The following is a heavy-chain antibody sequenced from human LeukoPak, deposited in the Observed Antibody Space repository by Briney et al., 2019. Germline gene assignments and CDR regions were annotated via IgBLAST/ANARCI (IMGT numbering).Heavy chain of an antibody. Sequence: ASVKVSCKASGGTFSSYAISWVRQAPGQGLEWMGRIIPIFGTANYAQKFQGRVTITTDESTSTAYMELSSLRSEDTAVYYCARTQLDPYYYDSSGYIFDYWGQGTLVTVSS. J-gene: IGHJ4*02. CDR3: ARTQLDPYYYDSSGYIFDY. CDR1: GGTFSSYA. CDR2: IIPIFGTA. D-gene: IGHD3-22*01. V-gene: IGHV1-69*05.